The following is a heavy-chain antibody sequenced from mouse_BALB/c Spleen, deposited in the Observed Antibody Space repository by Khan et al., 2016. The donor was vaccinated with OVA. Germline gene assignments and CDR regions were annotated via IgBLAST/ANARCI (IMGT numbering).Heavy chain of an antibody. CDR3: ARPPYFSYVMVY. Sequence: QVQLQQSGPELRKPGETVKISCKASGYTFTNFGMNWVKQAPGKGLKWMGWINTYTGEPTYADDFKGRFAFSLETSATTAYLQINNLKNEDTGTXFCARPPYFSYVMVYWGQGTSVTVSS. CDR1: GYTFTNFG. CDR2: INTYTGEP. D-gene: IGHD2-10*01. J-gene: IGHJ4*01. V-gene: IGHV9-3-1*01.